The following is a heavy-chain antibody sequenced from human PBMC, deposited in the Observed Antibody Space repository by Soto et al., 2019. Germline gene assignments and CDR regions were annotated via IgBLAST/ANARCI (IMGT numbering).Heavy chain of an antibody. V-gene: IGHV4-59*01. Sequence: PSETLSLTCTVSGDSISTFYWGWMRQSPGKELEWIGYVYYTGSTNYNPSHKSRVTISVDRSKNQFSLKLTSANAADTAVYYCARGRTVRNYADDSSDYFYFFDYWGQGTQVTVSS. CDR1: GDSISTFY. J-gene: IGHJ4*02. CDR2: VYYTGST. CDR3: ARGRTVRNYADDSSDYFYFFDY. D-gene: IGHD3-22*01.